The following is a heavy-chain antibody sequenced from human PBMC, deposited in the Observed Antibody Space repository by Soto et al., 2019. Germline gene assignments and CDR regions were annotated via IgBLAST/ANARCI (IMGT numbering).Heavy chain of an antibody. CDR1: GDSVSSNDAV. CDR2: TYYRTIWQT. CDR3: AGLVGGGRLDY. Sequence: QVQLQQSGPGLVKPSQTLSLTCAISGDSVSSNDAVWNWIRQSPSRGLEWLGRTYYRTIWQTEYAVSVTGRITINPGASTTQFSRQRKSVTPEDTAMYYGAGLVGGGRLDYSGQGTLVTVPA. J-gene: IGHJ4*02. V-gene: IGHV6-1*01. D-gene: IGHD6-25*01.